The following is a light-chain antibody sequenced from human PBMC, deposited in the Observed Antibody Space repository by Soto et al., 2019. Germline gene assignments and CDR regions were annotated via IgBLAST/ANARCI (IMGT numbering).Light chain of an antibody. J-gene: IGLJ3*02. CDR2: SNN. Sequence: QAVVTQPPSASGTPGQRVTISCSGSSSNIGSNTVNWYQQLPGTAPKLIIYSNNQRPSGVPDRFSGSKSGTSASLAISGLQSADEADYYCAAWDDSLNGWVFGGGTKLTVL. V-gene: IGLV1-44*01. CDR3: AAWDDSLNGWV. CDR1: SSNIGSNT.